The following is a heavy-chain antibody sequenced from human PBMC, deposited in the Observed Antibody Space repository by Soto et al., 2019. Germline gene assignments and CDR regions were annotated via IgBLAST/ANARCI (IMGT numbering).Heavy chain of an antibody. J-gene: IGHJ4*02. CDR3: AKTSGKSYPESRVFDS. D-gene: IGHD1-26*01. CDR1: GVIFGSFA. CDR2: ITYNGGNT. V-gene: IGHV3-23*01. Sequence: VGSLILSCEASGVIFGSFAMSWVRQAPGKGLEGVSVITYNGGNTLYADSVKGRFTISRDNSKNILYLQMTGLRDEDAAIYYCAKTSGKSYPESRVFDSWGQGTRVTVSS.